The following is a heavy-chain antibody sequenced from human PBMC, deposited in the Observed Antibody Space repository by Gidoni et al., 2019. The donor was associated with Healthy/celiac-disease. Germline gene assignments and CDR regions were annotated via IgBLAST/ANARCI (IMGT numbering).Heavy chain of an antibody. Sequence: EVQLVESGGGLVKPGGSLRLSCAASGFTFSCYSMNWFRQATGKGLEWVSSISSSSSYIYYADCVKGRFTIYRDNAKNSLYLQMNSLRAEDTAVYYCARVHGGVLIAEFDYWGQGTLVTVSS. CDR1: GFTFSCYS. CDR3: ARVHGGVLIAEFDY. J-gene: IGHJ4*02. D-gene: IGHD6-13*01. CDR2: ISSSSSYI. V-gene: IGHV3-21*01.